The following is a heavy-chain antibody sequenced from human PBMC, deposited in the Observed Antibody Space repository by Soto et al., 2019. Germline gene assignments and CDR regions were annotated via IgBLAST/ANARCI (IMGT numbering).Heavy chain of an antibody. CDR2: ISGSDGRT. CDR3: AREIAGLYGAGSYYGPRSFDF. J-gene: IGHJ4*02. CDR1: GFTFSSYA. V-gene: IGHV3-23*01. D-gene: IGHD3-10*01. Sequence: PGGSLRLSCAASGFTFSSYAMSWVRQAPGKGLEWVSTISGSDGRTYSTDSVKGRFTISRDNSQNTLYLQMNSLRPEDTAVYYCAREIAGLYGAGSYYGPRSFDFWGQGTLVTVYS.